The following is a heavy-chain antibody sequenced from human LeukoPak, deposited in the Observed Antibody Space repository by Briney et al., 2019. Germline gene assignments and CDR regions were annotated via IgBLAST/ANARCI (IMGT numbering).Heavy chain of an antibody. CDR3: ASRPVAGTGLDY. CDR2: INPNTGGT. D-gene: IGHD1-14*01. Sequence: GASVKVSCKASGYTFSGYYMHWVRQAPGQGLEWMGWINPNTGGTNYAQKFQGRVTMTRDTSISTAYMELSRLRSDDTAVYYCASRPVAGTGLDYWGQGTLVTVSS. V-gene: IGHV1-2*02. J-gene: IGHJ4*02. CDR1: GYTFSGYY.